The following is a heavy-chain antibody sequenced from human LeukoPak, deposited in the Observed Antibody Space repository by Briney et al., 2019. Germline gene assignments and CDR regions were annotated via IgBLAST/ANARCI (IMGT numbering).Heavy chain of an antibody. Sequence: GGSLRLSCAASGFTFRNYWMSWVRQAPGKGLHWVANIKQDGSEKYYVDSVKGRFTISRDNAKNSLYLQMNSLRAEDTAVYYCARSYGSGSYSSDYWGQGTLVTVSS. CDR3: ARSYGSGSYSSDY. CDR1: GFTFRNYW. CDR2: IKQDGSEK. J-gene: IGHJ4*02. D-gene: IGHD3-10*01. V-gene: IGHV3-7*01.